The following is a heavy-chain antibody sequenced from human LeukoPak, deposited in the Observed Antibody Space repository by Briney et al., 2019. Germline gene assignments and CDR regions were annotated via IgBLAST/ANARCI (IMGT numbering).Heavy chain of an antibody. D-gene: IGHD3-10*01. CDR1: GFTFSSYE. V-gene: IGHV3-48*03. J-gene: IGHJ4*02. Sequence: PGGSLRLSCAASGFTFSSYEMNWVRQAPGKGLEWVSYISSSGSTIYYADSVKGRFTISRDNAKNSPYLQMNSLRAEDTAVYYCARDSSVRGVMRYWGQGTLVTVSS. CDR2: ISSSGSTI. CDR3: ARDSSVRGVMRY.